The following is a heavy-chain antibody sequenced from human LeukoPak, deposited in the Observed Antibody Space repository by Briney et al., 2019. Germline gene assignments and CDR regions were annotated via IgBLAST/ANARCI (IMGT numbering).Heavy chain of an antibody. CDR2: IYTSGST. V-gene: IGHV4-61*02. CDR3: AREVKYYDSSGPFFDY. D-gene: IGHD3-22*01. Sequence: SQTLSLTCTVSGGSISSGSYYWSWIRQPAGKGLEWIGRIYTSGSTDYNPSLKSRVTISVDTSKNQFSLKLSSVTAADTAVYYCAREVKYYDSSGPFFDYWGQGTLVTVSS. CDR1: GGSISSGSYY. J-gene: IGHJ4*02.